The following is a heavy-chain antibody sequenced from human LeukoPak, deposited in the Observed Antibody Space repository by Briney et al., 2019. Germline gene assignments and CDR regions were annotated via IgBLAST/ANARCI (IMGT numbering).Heavy chain of an antibody. CDR1: GGSFSGYY. D-gene: IGHD6-13*01. J-gene: IGHJ4*02. CDR2: IYHSGNT. CDR3: ARFYSSSWYSFH. V-gene: IGHV4-34*01. Sequence: SETLSLTCAVYGGSFSGYYWSWIRQPPGKGLEWIGNIYHSGNTYYNPSLNSRVTISVDTSKNQFSLRLNSVTAADTAVYYCARFYSSSWYSFHWGQGTLVTVSS.